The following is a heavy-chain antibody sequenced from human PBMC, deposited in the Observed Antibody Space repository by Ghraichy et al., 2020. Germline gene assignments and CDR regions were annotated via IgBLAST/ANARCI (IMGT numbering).Heavy chain of an antibody. J-gene: IGHJ6*02. CDR1: GFTFSDYY. V-gene: IGHV3-11*01. CDR3: VREGTLRSLEWMRSGMDV. CDR2: ISSSGTNI. D-gene: IGHD3-3*01. Sequence: GGSLRLSCVASGFTFSDYYLSWVRQAPGKGLEWVSYISSSGTNIYYVDSVKGRFTISRDNAKNSLYLQMDSLRAEDTARYYCVREGTLRSLEWMRSGMDVWGQGTTVTVSS.